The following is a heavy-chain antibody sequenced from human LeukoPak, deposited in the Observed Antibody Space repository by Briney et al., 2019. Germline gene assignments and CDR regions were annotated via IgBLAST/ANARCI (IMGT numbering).Heavy chain of an antibody. CDR2: ISGSGSTI. CDR1: ASTFSSYE. D-gene: IGHD3-10*01. V-gene: IGHV3-48*03. J-gene: IGHJ5*02. Sequence: GGSLRLSCAVSASTFSSYEMNWFRQAPGRGLEWVSYISGSGSTIYYADSVKGRFTISRDNAKNALYLQMNSLRAEDTAVYYCARDLVVRGRWSWFDPWGQGTLVTVSS. CDR3: ARDLVVRGRWSWFDP.